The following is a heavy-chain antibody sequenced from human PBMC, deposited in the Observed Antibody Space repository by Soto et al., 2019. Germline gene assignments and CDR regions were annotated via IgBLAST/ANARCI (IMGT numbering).Heavy chain of an antibody. CDR1: GFSFSSYD. J-gene: IGHJ4*02. CDR2: LSVSGGST. V-gene: IGHV3-23*01. D-gene: IGHD2-2*01. Sequence: GGSLRLSCAASGFSFSSYDMTWVRQAPGKGLEWVSSLSVSGGSTYYADSVRGRFTISRDNSKNPRYLQLNSLRPDDPAVYYCAKGRDTSTSAEDCFDYWGQGTLVTVSS. CDR3: AKGRDTSTSAEDCFDY.